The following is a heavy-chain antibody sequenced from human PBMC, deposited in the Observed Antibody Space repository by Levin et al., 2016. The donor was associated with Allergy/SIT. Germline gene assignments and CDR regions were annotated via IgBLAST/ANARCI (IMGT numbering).Heavy chain of an antibody. CDR2: IYYSGST. V-gene: IGHV4-39*01. CDR3: ASPAATDAFDI. D-gene: IGHD6-25*01. Sequence: WIRQPPGKGLEWIGSIYYSGSTYYNPSLKSRVTISVDTSKNQFSLKLSSVTAADTAVYYCASPAATDAFDIWGQGTMVTVSS. J-gene: IGHJ3*02.